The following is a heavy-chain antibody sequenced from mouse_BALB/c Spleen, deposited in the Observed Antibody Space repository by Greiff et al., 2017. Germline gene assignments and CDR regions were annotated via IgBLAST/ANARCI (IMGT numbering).Heavy chain of an antibody. J-gene: IGHJ4*01. V-gene: IGHV1-14*01. D-gene: IGHD1-3*01. CDR3: AREWRKYPPYAMDY. Sequence: EVQLQQSGPELVKPGASVKMSCKASGYTFTSYVMHWVKQKPGQGLEWIGYINPYNDGTKYNEKFKGKATPTSDKSSRTAYMELSILTSEDSAVYYCAREWRKYPPYAMDYWGQGTSVTVSA. CDR2: INPYNDGT. CDR1: GYTFTSYV.